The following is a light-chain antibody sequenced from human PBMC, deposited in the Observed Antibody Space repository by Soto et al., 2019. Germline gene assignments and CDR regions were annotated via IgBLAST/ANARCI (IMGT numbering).Light chain of an antibody. CDR3: QQRSNWPSLT. CDR1: QSVSSY. J-gene: IGKJ4*01. V-gene: IGKV3-11*01. CDR2: DAS. Sequence: EIVLTQSPATLSLSPGERATLSCRASQSVSSYLAWYQQKPGQAPRLLIYDASNRATGIPARFSGSGSGTDVTLTISSLEPEDFAVYYWQQRSNWPSLTFGGGTKVEIK.